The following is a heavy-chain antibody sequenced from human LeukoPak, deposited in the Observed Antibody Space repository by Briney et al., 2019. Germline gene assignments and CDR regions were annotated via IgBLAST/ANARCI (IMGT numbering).Heavy chain of an antibody. D-gene: IGHD2-8*01. CDR2: IKQDGSEK. CDR1: GFTFRTFW. J-gene: IGHJ4*02. V-gene: IGHV3-7*01. Sequence: GGSLRLSCATSGFTFRTFWMTWVRHVPGRGLEWVANIKQDGSEKNYVDSVRGRFTISRDNTQNSLHLQMNSLRAEDTAVYYCARGAHVLMVYAPFDYWGQGTLVTVSS. CDR3: ARGAHVLMVYAPFDY.